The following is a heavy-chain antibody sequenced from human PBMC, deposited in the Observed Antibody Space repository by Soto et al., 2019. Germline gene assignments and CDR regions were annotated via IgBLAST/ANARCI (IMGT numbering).Heavy chain of an antibody. CDR3: GRHLGEAYLDY. CDR1: GDSISSSTYF. Sequence: SETLSLTCTVSGDSISSSTYFWGWVRQPPGKGLEWIGSIYYSGSTYYNPSLKSRVTISVDTSKNHFSLKLSSVTAADTAVYYCGRHLGEAYLDYWGQGTLVTVSS. CDR2: IYYSGST. V-gene: IGHV4-39*01. J-gene: IGHJ4*02.